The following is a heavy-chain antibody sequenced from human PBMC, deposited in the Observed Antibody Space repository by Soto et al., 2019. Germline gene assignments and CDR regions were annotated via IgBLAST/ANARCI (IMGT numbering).Heavy chain of an antibody. V-gene: IGHV1-18*01. CDR2: ISAYNGNT. D-gene: IGHD6-13*01. CDR1: GYTFTSYG. CDR3: ARSQGYSGSYGMDV. Sequence: QVQLVQSGAEVKKPGASVKVSCKASGYTFTSYGISWVRQAPGQGLEWMGWISAYNGNTNYAQKLQGRVTMTTDTSKSTGYMEVRRLRSDGTAVYYCARSQGYSGSYGMDVWGQGTTVTVSS. J-gene: IGHJ6*02.